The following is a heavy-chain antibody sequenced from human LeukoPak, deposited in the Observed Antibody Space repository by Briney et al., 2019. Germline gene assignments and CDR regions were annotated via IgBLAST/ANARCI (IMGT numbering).Heavy chain of an antibody. J-gene: IGHJ4*02. V-gene: IGHV3-11*01. D-gene: IGHD5-18*01. CDR3: ARQQLWLDY. Sequence: GGSLRLSCAASGFTFSDYYMSWIRQAPGKGLEWVSYISSSGSTINYADSVKGRFTISRDNAKNSLFLQVDSLRAEDTAVYYCARQQLWLDYWGQGTLVTVSS. CDR2: ISSSGSTI. CDR1: GFTFSDYY.